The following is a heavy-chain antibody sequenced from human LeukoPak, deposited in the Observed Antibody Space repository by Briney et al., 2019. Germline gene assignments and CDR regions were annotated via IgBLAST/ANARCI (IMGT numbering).Heavy chain of an antibody. CDR2: IYPGDSDT. D-gene: IGHD6-19*01. Sequence: GESLKISCKGSGYSFTSYWIGWVRQMPGKGLEGMGIIYPGDSDTRYSPSFQGQVTISADKSISTAYLQWSSLKASDTAMYYCARHRPHTDSNSVADYYFDYWGQGTLVTVSS. J-gene: IGHJ4*02. CDR1: GYSFTSYW. V-gene: IGHV5-51*01. CDR3: ARHRPHTDSNSVADYYFDY.